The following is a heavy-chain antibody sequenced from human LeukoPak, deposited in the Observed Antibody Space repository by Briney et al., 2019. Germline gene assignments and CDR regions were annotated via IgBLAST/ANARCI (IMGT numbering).Heavy chain of an antibody. V-gene: IGHV4-59*12. J-gene: IGHJ4*02. CDR2: ISYTGST. CDR3: ARVDVVVPAAMGY. Sequence: SETLSLTCTVSGGSIGRYYWSWIRQSPGKGLEWIGFISYTGSTDYYPSLKSRVTISLDTSKNQFSLKLSSVTAADTAVYYCARVDVVVPAAMGYWGQGTLVTVSS. D-gene: IGHD2-2*01. CDR1: GGSIGRYY.